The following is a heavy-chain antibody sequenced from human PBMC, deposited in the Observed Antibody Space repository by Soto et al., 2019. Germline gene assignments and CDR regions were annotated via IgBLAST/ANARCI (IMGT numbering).Heavy chain of an antibody. CDR1: GFIVSDTY. CDR2: ISNRGDT. V-gene: IGHV3-66*01. D-gene: IGHD2-15*01. Sequence: GGSLRLSCTASGFIVSDTYMNWVRQAPGKGLEWASVISNRGDTHYADSVRGRFSLSRDIADNTLHLQMNNLRAEDTAVYYCAREPRYCRGGSCSITGDAFDIWGQGTMVTVSS. J-gene: IGHJ3*02. CDR3: AREPRYCRGGSCSITGDAFDI.